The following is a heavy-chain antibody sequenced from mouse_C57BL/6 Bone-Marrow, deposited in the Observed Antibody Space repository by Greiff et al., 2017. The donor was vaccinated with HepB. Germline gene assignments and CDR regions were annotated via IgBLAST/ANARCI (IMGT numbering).Heavy chain of an antibody. CDR1: GYTFTSYW. J-gene: IGHJ4*01. CDR3: ASVIYYYYDDLYYYAMDY. Sequence: VQLQQPGAELVKPGASVKLSCKASGYTFTSYWMHWVKQRPGQGLEWIGMIHPNSGSTNYNEKFKSKATLTVDNSSSTAYMQLSSLSSEDSSVYYWASVIYYYYDDLYYYAMDYWGQGTSVTVSS. V-gene: IGHV1-64*01. CDR2: IHPNSGST. D-gene: IGHD2-4*01.